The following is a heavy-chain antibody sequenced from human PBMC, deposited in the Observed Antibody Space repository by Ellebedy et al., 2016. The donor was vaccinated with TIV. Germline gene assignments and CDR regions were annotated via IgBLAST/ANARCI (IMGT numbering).Heavy chain of an antibody. Sequence: GESLKISXAASGFTFSSHGMHWVRQAPGKGLEWVAVISYDGSKKSYADSVKGRFTISRDNAKNSLYLQMNSLRAEDTAVYYCARESYHGGQDVWGKGTTVTVSS. J-gene: IGHJ6*04. CDR3: ARESYHGGQDV. V-gene: IGHV3-30*03. CDR2: ISYDGSKK. D-gene: IGHD1-14*01. CDR1: GFTFSSHG.